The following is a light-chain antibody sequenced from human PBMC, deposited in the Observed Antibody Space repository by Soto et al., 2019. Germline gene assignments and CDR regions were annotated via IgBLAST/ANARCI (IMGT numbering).Light chain of an antibody. J-gene: IGKJ4*01. CDR3: QEYNSAPLT. V-gene: IGKV1-27*01. CDR1: QGIAPY. CDR2: ATS. Sequence: DVQMTQSPSSLSAFVGDRVTITCRASQGIAPYLAWFQQKPGKVPKLLIYATSTLQAGVPSRFSGGGSGTDFTLTINSLQPEDVGTYYCQEYNSAPLTFGGGTKVEIK.